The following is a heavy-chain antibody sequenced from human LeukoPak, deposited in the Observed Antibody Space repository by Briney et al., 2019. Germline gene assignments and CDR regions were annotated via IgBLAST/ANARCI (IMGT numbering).Heavy chain of an antibody. Sequence: PSETLSLTCTVSGGSISSYYWSWIRQPPGKGLEWIGYIYYTGSTNYNLSLKSRVTISVDTSKNQFSLKLSSVTAADTAVYLCAGGGDSGGYYYPMSDYWGQGTLVTVSS. CDR2: IYYTGST. CDR3: AGGGDSGGYYYPMSDY. V-gene: IGHV4-59*01. CDR1: GGSISSYY. J-gene: IGHJ4*02. D-gene: IGHD3-22*01.